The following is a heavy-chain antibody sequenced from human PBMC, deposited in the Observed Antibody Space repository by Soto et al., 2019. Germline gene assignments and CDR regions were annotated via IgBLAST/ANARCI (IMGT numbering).Heavy chain of an antibody. CDR1: GFTFSSYS. Sequence: GGSLRLSCAASGFTFSSYSMNWVRQAPGKGLEWVSSISSSSSYIYYADSVKGRFTISRDNAKNSLYLQMNSLRAEDTAVYYCARDSERYCSGGSCYDPTLSHWGQGTLVTVSS. J-gene: IGHJ4*02. CDR3: ARDSERYCSGGSCYDPTLSH. CDR2: ISSSSSYI. D-gene: IGHD2-15*01. V-gene: IGHV3-21*01.